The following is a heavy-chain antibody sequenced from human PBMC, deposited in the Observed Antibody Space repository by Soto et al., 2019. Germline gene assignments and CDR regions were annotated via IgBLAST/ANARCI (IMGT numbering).Heavy chain of an antibody. CDR2: IKPYGSDR. J-gene: IGHJ4*02. V-gene: IGHV3-7*01. Sequence: EVQLVESGGGLVLPGGSLRLSCAASGFTFSSLWMSWVRQAPGKGLEMVANIKPYGSDRYYVDSVKGRFTISRDNARNSLYLQMNSLRGDDTAVYYCTRAGGSYYFDFWGQGTLVTVSA. CDR1: GFTFSSLW. D-gene: IGHD3-10*01. CDR3: TRAGGSYYFDF.